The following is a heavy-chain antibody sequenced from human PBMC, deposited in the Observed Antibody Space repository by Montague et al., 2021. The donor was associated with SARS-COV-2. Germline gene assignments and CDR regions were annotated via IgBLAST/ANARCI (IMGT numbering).Heavy chain of an antibody. CDR3: ASDVGWYSSSWFDY. CDR2: IYYSGST. Sequence: TLSLTCTVSGGPISSGGYYWSWIRQHPGKGLEWIGYIYYSGSTYYNPSLKSRVTISVDTSKNQFSLKLSSVTAADTAVYYCASDVGWYSSSWFDYWGQGTLVTVSS. D-gene: IGHD6-13*01. J-gene: IGHJ4*02. V-gene: IGHV4-31*03. CDR1: GGPISSGGYY.